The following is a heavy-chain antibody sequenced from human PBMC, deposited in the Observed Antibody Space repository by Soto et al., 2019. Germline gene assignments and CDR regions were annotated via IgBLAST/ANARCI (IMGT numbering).Heavy chain of an antibody. CDR1: GGSISSSGYY. Sequence: SETLSLTCTVSGGSISSSGYYWGWIRQPPGKGPEWIGSINYSGRTFYNPSLKSRVTMSVDTSKNQFSLRLSSVTAADSAVYYCAKPDYDDPLAFERWGQGTLVTVSS. D-gene: IGHD4-17*01. V-gene: IGHV4-39*01. CDR2: INYSGRT. J-gene: IGHJ4*02. CDR3: AKPDYDDPLAFER.